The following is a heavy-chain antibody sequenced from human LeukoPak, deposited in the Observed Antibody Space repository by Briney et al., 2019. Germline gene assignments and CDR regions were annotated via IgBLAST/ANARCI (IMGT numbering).Heavy chain of an antibody. V-gene: IGHV1-69*13. CDR1: VGTFSSYA. D-gene: IGHD2-2*01. CDR3: ARDTLLIVVVPAAGIDP. J-gene: IGHJ5*02. CDR2: IIPIFGTA. Sequence: SVNVSCKASVGTFSSYANSWVRQAPGQGLEWMGVIIPIFGTANDAQKFQGRVTITADESTSTAYMELSSLRSEDTAVYYCARDTLLIVVVPAAGIDPWGQGTLVTVSS.